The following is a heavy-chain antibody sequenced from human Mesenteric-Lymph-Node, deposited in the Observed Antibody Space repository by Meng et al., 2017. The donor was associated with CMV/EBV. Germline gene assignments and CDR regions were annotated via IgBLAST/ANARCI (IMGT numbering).Heavy chain of an antibody. D-gene: IGHD4-23*01. CDR3: ARGVQGSNPGEYYFDY. J-gene: IGHJ4*02. V-gene: IGHV3-48*04. CDR1: GFTFSSYS. Sequence: GESLKISCAASGFTFSSYSMNWVRQAPGKGLEWVSYISSSSGNIYHADSVKGRFTISRDNAKNSLYLQMNSLRAEDTAVYYCARGVQGSNPGEYYFDYWGQGTLVTV. CDR2: ISSSSGNI.